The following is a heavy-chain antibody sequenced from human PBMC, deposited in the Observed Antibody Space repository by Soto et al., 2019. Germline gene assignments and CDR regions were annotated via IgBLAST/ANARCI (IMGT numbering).Heavy chain of an antibody. Sequence: PGGSLRLSCAASVFTFITSVMSWVRQAPGKGLQWVSSISGSGDRTYYADSVKGRFTVSRDNSKNTLYLDMNTVTADDTALYYCTWSLVARDAFDEWGQGTMVTVSS. CDR3: TWSLVARDAFDE. CDR2: ISGSGDRT. CDR1: VFTFITSV. V-gene: IGHV3-23*01. J-gene: IGHJ3*01. D-gene: IGHD5-12*01.